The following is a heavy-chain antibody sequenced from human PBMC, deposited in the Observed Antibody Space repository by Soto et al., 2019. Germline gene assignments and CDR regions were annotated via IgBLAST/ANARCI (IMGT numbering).Heavy chain of an antibody. CDR2: NSPSNGNT. D-gene: IGHD3-3*01. CDR1: GYTFINYG. Sequence: QVQLVQSGAEVRKPGASVKVSCKTSGYTFINYGVAWVRQAPGQGLEYMGLNSPSNGNTYYAQNFQGRVTMTTDTSTSTAYMELRSLTSDDTSVYYCARELFTMFGVVNDLWGQGTLVTVAS. V-gene: IGHV1-18*01. CDR3: ARELFTMFGVVNDL. J-gene: IGHJ5*02.